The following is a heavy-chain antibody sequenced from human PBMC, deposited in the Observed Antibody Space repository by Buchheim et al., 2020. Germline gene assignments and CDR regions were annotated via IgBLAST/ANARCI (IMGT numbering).Heavy chain of an antibody. CDR2: ISSSSSTI. J-gene: IGHJ4*02. CDR3: ARDIVVVPAATTGY. Sequence: EVQLVESGGGLVQPGGSLRLSCAASVFTFSSYSMNWVRQAPGKGLEWVSYISSSSSTIYYADSVKGRFTISRDNAKNSLYLQMNSLRAEDTAVYYCARDIVVVPAATTGYWGQGTL. CDR1: VFTFSSYS. D-gene: IGHD2-2*01. V-gene: IGHV3-48*01.